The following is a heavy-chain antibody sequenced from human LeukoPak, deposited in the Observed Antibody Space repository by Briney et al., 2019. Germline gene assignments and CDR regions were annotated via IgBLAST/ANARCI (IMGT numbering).Heavy chain of an antibody. J-gene: IGHJ3*02. CDR2: INPNSGGT. Sequence: ASVKVSCKASGYTFTGYYMHWVRQAPGQGLEWMGWINPNSGGTNYAQKFQGRVTMTRDTSISTAYMELSRLRSDDTAVYYCAGATRETYYYDSSGYYSYEDDAFDIWGQGTMVTVSS. CDR3: AGATRETYYYDSSGYYSYEDDAFDI. D-gene: IGHD3-22*01. V-gene: IGHV1-2*02. CDR1: GYTFTGYY.